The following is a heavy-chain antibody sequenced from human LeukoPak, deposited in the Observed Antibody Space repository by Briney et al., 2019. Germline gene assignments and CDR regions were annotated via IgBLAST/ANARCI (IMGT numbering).Heavy chain of an antibody. V-gene: IGHV3-43*01. CDR1: GFTFDDYT. Sequence: GGSLRLSCAASGFTFDDYTMHWVRQAPGKGLEWVSLISWDGGSTYYADSVKGRFTISRDNSKNSLYLQMNSLRTEDTALYYCAKDHAVATITSPPDYWGQGTLVTVSS. CDR2: ISWDGGST. D-gene: IGHD5-12*01. CDR3: AKDHAVATITSPPDY. J-gene: IGHJ4*02.